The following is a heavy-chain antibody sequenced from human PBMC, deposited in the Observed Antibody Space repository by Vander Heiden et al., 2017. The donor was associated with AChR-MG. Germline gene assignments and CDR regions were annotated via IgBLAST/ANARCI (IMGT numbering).Heavy chain of an antibody. V-gene: IGHV4-34*01. D-gene: IGHD5-18*01. CDR3: ARCWCWLQRSFDY. CDR1: GGSFSGYY. J-gene: IGHJ4*01. Sequence: QVQLQQWGAGLLKPSETLSLTCAVYGGSFSGYYWTCIRQPPGKGLEWIGEITHSGSTNVNPSLKSRVTISVDTSKNQFSLKLTYVNAADTAVYDGARCWCWLQRSFDY. CDR2: ITHSGST.